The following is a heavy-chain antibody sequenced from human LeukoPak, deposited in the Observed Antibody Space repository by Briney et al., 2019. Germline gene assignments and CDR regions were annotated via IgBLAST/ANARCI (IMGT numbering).Heavy chain of an antibody. Sequence: ASVKVSCKASGYSLTSYAIHWVRQAPGQRLEWMGRNNAGNGNTKYSQEFQGRVTMTTDTSTSTAYMELRSLRSDDTAVYYCARDSGSYYSRGIAVYWGQGTLVTVSS. CDR3: ARDSGSYYSRGIAVY. CDR2: NNAGNGNT. D-gene: IGHD1-26*01. V-gene: IGHV1-3*01. CDR1: GYSLTSYA. J-gene: IGHJ4*02.